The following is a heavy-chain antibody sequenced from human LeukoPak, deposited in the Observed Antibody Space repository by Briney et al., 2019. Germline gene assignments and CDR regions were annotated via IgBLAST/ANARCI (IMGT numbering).Heavy chain of an antibody. V-gene: IGHV3-23*01. J-gene: IGHJ4*02. CDR1: GFTFSSYA. CDR2: ISGSGGST. CDR3: AKAGKAVAGTRAFDY. D-gene: IGHD6-19*01. Sequence: GESLRLSCVASGFTFSSYAMSWVCQAPGKGLEWVSAISGSGGSTYYADSVKGRFTISRDNSKNTLYLQMNSLRAEDTAVYYCAKAGKAVAGTRAFDYWGQGTLVTVSS.